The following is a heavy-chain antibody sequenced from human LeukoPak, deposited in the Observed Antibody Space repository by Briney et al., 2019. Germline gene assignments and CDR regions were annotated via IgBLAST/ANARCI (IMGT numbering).Heavy chain of an antibody. CDR2: MNPNSGNT. D-gene: IGHD5-12*01. CDR1: GYTFTSYD. J-gene: IGHJ5*02. V-gene: IGHV1-8*01. Sequence: ASVKVSCKASGYTFTSYDINWVRQATGQGLEWMGWMNPNSGNTGYAQKFQGRVTMTRNTSISTAYMELSSLRSEDTAVYYYARGRWLRHWFDPWGQGTLVTVSS. CDR3: ARGRWLRHWFDP.